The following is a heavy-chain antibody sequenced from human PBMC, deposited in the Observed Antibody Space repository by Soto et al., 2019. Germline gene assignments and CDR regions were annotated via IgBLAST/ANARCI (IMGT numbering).Heavy chain of an antibody. J-gene: IGHJ4*02. Sequence: QVQLVQSGAEVKKPGASVKLPCKASGYIFTKYSMHWVRQAPGQGLEWMGMINSSGGGTSYAQKLQGRVTMTRDTSTRTGYMEVSSLRSEDTAVYYCARGYPDISARSYFDNWGQGTLVTVSS. D-gene: IGHD3-22*01. CDR3: ARGYPDISARSYFDN. CDR2: INSSGGGT. CDR1: GYIFTKYS. V-gene: IGHV1-46*04.